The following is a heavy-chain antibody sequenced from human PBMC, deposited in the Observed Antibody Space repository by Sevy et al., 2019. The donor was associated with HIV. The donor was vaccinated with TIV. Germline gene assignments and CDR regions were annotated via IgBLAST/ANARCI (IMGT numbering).Heavy chain of an antibody. CDR2: INPNTGGT. CDR1: GYSFTDYY. J-gene: IGHJ6*02. V-gene: IGHV1-2*02. D-gene: IGHD6-19*01. Sequence: ASVKVSCKASGYSFTDYYIQWVRQAPGQGLEWMGWINPNTGGTEYAQKFQGRVTMTRDTSIRTAYMELSRLRSDDTAVYYCTRDSYIAVPACGVWGQGTTVTVSS. CDR3: TRDSYIAVPACGV.